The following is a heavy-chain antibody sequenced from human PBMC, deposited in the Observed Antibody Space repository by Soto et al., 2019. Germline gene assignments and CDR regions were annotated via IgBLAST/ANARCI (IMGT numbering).Heavy chain of an antibody. Sequence: PXESLKISCQYSGYTSSNFWIAWVRQLPGKGLEWMGIIYPGDYETRYSPSFHGKVTISADRSIGTAYLQWSSLEASDSAFYFCARSPRSSPYFDYWGQGDLVTVSS. V-gene: IGHV5-51*01. D-gene: IGHD6-13*01. CDR3: ARSPRSSPYFDY. CDR2: IYPGDYET. J-gene: IGHJ4*02. CDR1: GYTSSNFW.